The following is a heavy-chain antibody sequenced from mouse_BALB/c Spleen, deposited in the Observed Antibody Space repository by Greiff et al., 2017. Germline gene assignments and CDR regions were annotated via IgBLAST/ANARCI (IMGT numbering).Heavy chain of an antibody. CDR1: GYSITSGYY. Sequence: EVQVVESGPGLVKPSQSLSLTCSVTGYSITSGYYWNWIRQFPGNKLEWMGYISYDGSNNYNPSLKNRISITRDTSKNQFFLKLNSVTTEDTATYYCARGLTWFAYWGQGTLVTVSA. V-gene: IGHV3-6*02. J-gene: IGHJ3*01. CDR3: ARGLTWFAY. CDR2: ISYDGSN.